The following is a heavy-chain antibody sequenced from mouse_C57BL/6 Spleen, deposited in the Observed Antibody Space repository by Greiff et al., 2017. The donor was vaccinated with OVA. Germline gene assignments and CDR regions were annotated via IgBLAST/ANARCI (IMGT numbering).Heavy chain of an antibody. V-gene: IGHV1-69*01. D-gene: IGHD2-1*01. J-gene: IGHJ2*01. CDR3: ARYLYGNYYFDY. CDR1: GYTFTSYW. CDR2: IDPSDSYT. Sequence: QVQLKQPGAELVMPGASVQLSCKASGYTFTSYWMHWVKQRPGQGLEWIGEIDPSDSYTNYNQKFKGKSTLTVDKSSSTAYMQLSSLTSEDSAVYYCARYLYGNYYFDYWGQGTTLTVSS.